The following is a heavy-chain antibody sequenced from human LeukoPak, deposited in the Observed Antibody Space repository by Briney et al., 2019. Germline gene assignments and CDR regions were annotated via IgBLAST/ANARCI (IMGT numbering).Heavy chain of an antibody. D-gene: IGHD4-17*01. Sequence: SETLSLTCTVSGGSISSYYWSWIRQPPGKGLEWIGYIYYSGSTNYNPSLKSRVTMSVDTSKNQFSLKLSSVTAADTAVYYCARLRAYDYGDYYYYGMDVWGQGTTVTVSS. V-gene: IGHV4-59*01. J-gene: IGHJ6*02. CDR3: ARLRAYDYGDYYYYGMDV. CDR2: IYYSGST. CDR1: GGSISSYY.